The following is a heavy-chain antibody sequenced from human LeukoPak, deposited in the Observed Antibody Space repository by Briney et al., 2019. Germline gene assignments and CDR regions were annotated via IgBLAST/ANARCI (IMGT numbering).Heavy chain of an antibody. CDR1: GGSFSGYY. D-gene: IGHD3-22*01. CDR2: INHSGST. Sequence: SETLSLTCAVYGGSFSGYYWSWIRQPPGKGLEWIGEINHSGSTNYNPSLKSRVTISVDTSKNQFSLKLSSVTAADTAVYYCARGNYVAYYYDSSGYSYWGQGTLVTVSS. CDR3: ARGNYVAYYYDSSGYSY. V-gene: IGHV4-34*01. J-gene: IGHJ4*02.